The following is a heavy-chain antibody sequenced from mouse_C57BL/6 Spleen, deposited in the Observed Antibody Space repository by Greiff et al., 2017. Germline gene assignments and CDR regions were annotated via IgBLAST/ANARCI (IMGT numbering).Heavy chain of an antibody. CDR1: GYTFTSYW. Sequence: QVQLQQPGAELVKPGASVKLSCKASGYTFTSYWMQWVKQRPGQGLEWIGEIDPSDSYTNYNQKFKGKATLTVDTSSSTAYMPLSRLTSEDTAVYYCARGTTVVEGYVDVWGTGTTVTVSS. V-gene: IGHV1-50*01. J-gene: IGHJ1*03. CDR2: IDPSDSYT. CDR3: ARGTTVVEGYVDV. D-gene: IGHD1-1*01.